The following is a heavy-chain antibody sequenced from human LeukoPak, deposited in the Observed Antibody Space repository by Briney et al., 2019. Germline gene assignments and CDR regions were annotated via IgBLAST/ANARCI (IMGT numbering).Heavy chain of an antibody. J-gene: IGHJ4*02. CDR1: GYTLTELS. CDR2: FDPEDGET. D-gene: IGHD3-10*01. V-gene: IGHV1-24*01. CDR3: ATDLTMARGFDS. Sequence: ASVTVSCKVSGYTLTELSMHGVRQAPGKGLEGMGGFDPEDGETIYAQKLQGRVTMTEDTSTDTAYMELSSLRSEDTAVYYCATDLTMARGFDSWGQGTLVTVSS.